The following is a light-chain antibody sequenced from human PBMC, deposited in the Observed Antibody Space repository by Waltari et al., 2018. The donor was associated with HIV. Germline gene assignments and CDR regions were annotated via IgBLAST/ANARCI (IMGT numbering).Light chain of an antibody. CDR2: EVN. J-gene: IGLJ2*01. V-gene: IGLV2-23*02. CDR3: CTYGGSSTHVL. Sequence: QSALAQPASVSGSPGQSITISCTGASSDFFSLYQQYPGKAPKVMLYEVNKRPSGVSSRFSGSKSGNTASLTISGLQAEDEADYYCCTYGGSSTHVLFGGGTKLTVL. CDR1: SSDF.